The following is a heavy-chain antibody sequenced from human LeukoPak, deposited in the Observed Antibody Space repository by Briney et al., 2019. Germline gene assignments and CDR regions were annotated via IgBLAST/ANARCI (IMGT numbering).Heavy chain of an antibody. CDR3: ARESGEDLDY. V-gene: IGHV4-34*01. Sequence: SETQSLTCAVYGGSFSGYYWSWIRQPPGKGLEWIGEINHSGSTNYNPSLKSRVTISVDTSKNQFSLKLSSVTAADTAVYYCARESGEDLDYWGQGTQVTVSS. J-gene: IGHJ4*02. CDR2: INHSGST. D-gene: IGHD2-21*01. CDR1: GGSFSGYY.